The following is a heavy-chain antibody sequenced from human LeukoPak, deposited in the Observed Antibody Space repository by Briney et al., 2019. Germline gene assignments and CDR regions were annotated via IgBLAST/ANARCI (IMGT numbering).Heavy chain of an antibody. D-gene: IGHD2-2*02. CDR3: ARHLKLVSAAIRYFAMDV. CDR1: GFTFSTYD. CDR2: ISTGSDYI. V-gene: IGHV3-21*01. Sequence: GGSLRLSCAASGFTFSTYDMNWVRQTSGKGLEWVSSISTGSDYIYYADSVKGRFTISRDNAKNSLYLQMNSLRAEDTAIYYCARHLKLVSAAIRYFAMDVWGQGTTVTVSS. J-gene: IGHJ6*02.